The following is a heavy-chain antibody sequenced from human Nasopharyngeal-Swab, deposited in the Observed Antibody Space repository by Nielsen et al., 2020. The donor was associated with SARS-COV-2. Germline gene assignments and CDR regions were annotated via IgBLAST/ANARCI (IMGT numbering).Heavy chain of an antibody. D-gene: IGHD3-22*01. CDR1: GGSISSYY. V-gene: IGHV4-59*08. Sequence: SETLSLTCTVSGGSISSYYWSWIQQPPGKGLEWIGYIYYSGRTNYNPYLKSRVTISVDTSKNQFSLKLSSVTAADTAVYYCARGPISIVVAQYYFDYWGQGTLVTVSS. J-gene: IGHJ4*02. CDR3: ARGPISIVVAQYYFDY. CDR2: IYYSGRT.